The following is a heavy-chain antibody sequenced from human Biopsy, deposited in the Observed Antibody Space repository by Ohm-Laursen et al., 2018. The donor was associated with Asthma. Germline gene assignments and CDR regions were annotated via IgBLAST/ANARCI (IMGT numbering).Heavy chain of an antibody. CDR2: IIPMYGVP. V-gene: IGHV1-69*13. D-gene: IGHD3-16*01. CDR3: ARVDAIMISGDFYFYSGFDL. CDR1: GGTFSNYV. Sequence: SVKVSCKASGGTFSNYVFNWVRQAPGQGLEWMGGIIPMYGVPKVTQKFQGRVTITADESTSTAYMEMSSLRSEDTAVYYCARVDAIMISGDFYFYSGFDLWGQGTTATVSS. J-gene: IGHJ6*02.